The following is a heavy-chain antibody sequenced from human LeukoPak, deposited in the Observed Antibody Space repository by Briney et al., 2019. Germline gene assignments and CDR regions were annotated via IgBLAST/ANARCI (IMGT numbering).Heavy chain of an antibody. CDR1: GGSISSSSLY. V-gene: IGHV4-39*01. Sequence: SETLSLTCSVSGGSISSSSLYWGWIRQPPGKGLEWIGSINYSGNTYYNPSLKSRVTIFVDTSKNQFSLKLSSVTAADTAVYYCARLPTTVTSYFDYWGQGTLVTVSS. CDR2: INYSGNT. J-gene: IGHJ4*02. CDR3: ARLPTTVTSYFDY. D-gene: IGHD4-17*01.